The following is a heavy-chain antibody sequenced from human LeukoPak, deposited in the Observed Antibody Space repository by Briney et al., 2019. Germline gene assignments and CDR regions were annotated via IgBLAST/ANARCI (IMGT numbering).Heavy chain of an antibody. CDR3: ARLEYCSGGSCYEGY. J-gene: IGHJ4*02. CDR2: IDPSDSYT. Sequence: GEYLRISCKGSGYSSTSYWISWVRQMPGKGLEWMGRIDPSDSYTNYSPSFQGHVTISADKSISTTYLQWSSLKASDTAMYYCARLEYCSGGSCYEGYWGQGTLVTVSS. CDR1: GYSSTSYW. D-gene: IGHD2-15*01. V-gene: IGHV5-10-1*01.